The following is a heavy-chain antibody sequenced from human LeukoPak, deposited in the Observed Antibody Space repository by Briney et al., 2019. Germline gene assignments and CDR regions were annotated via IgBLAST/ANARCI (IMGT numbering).Heavy chain of an antibody. CDR3: ATDQPYSSSWVY. D-gene: IGHD6-13*01. V-gene: IGHV1-24*01. J-gene: IGHJ4*02. CDR2: FDPEDGET. CDR1: GYTLTELS. Sequence: ASVKVSCEVSGYTLTELSMHWVRQAPGKGLEWMGGFDPEDGETIYAQKFQGRVTMTEDTSTDTAYMELSSLRSEDTAVYYCATDQPYSSSWVYWGQGTLVTVSS.